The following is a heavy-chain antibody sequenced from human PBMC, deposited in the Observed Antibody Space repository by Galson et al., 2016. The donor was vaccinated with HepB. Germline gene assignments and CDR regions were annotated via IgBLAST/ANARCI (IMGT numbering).Heavy chain of an antibody. CDR3: ANYRFGTMFGL. D-gene: IGHD3-10*02. CDR2: IFSGGGT. J-gene: IGHJ4*01. Sequence: LSLTCTVSGGSITNNDYYWGWVRQSPGKGLEWIASIFSGGGTDYNPSLKSRVAISLDTSENQFSLELTSVTAADTAVYYCANYRFGTMFGLWGHGTLVTVSA. CDR1: GGSITNNDYY. V-gene: IGHV4-39*01.